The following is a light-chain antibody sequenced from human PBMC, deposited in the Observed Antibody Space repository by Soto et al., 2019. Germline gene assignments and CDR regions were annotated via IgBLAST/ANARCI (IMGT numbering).Light chain of an antibody. V-gene: IGKV1-39*01. Sequence: DIQMTQSPSSLSASVGDRVTITCRASQSINRYLNWYQQKPGTVPKLLIYTASSLQSGVPSRFSGSGSGTEFTLTISSLQPEDFATYYCQQSYSVPRTFGPGTRVDIK. CDR3: QQSYSVPRT. CDR2: TAS. J-gene: IGKJ3*01. CDR1: QSINRY.